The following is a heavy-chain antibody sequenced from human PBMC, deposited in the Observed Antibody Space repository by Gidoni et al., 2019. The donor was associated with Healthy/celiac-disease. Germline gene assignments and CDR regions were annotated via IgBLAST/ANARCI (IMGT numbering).Heavy chain of an antibody. J-gene: IGHJ4*02. CDR2: ISGSGGST. CDR3: AKPYDYVWGSYRPFDY. CDR1: GFTFRSYA. Sequence: EVQLLESGGGLVQPGGSLRLSCAASGFTFRSYAMSWVRQAPGKGLEWVSAISGSGGSTYYADSVKGRFTISRDNSKNTLYLQMNSLRAEDTAVYYCAKPYDYVWGSYRPFDYWGQGTLVTVSS. D-gene: IGHD3-16*02. V-gene: IGHV3-23*01.